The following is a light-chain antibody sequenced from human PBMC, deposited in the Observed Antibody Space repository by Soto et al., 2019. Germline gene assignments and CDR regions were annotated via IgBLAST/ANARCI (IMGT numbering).Light chain of an antibody. CDR2: GAS. Sequence: EIVMTQSPDTLSVSPCERATLSSSASQSVTSDLAWYQQKPGQAPRLLIYGASRRATGIPARFSGSGSGTEFTLTISSLQSEDFAVYYCQQYNNWPPITFGQGTKVDIK. J-gene: IGKJ1*01. CDR3: QQYNNWPPIT. V-gene: IGKV3-15*01. CDR1: QSVTSD.